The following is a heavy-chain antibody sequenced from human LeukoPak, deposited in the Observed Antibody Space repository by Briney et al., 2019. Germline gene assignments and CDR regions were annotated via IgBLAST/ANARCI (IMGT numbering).Heavy chain of an antibody. CDR1: GGSFIGYY. Sequence: SETLSLTCAVYGGSFIGYYWSWIRQPPGKGLEWIGEINHSGSTNYNPSLKSRVTISVDTSKNQFSLKLSSVTAADTAAYYCASAKRVVRPRYFDYWGQGTLVTVSS. CDR3: ASAKRVVRPRYFDY. D-gene: IGHD3-10*01. CDR2: INHSGST. J-gene: IGHJ4*02. V-gene: IGHV4-34*01.